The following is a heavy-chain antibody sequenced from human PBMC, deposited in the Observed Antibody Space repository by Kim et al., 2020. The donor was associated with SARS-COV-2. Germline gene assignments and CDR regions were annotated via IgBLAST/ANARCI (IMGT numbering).Heavy chain of an antibody. CDR3: ARDLGYCSGGSCQEDY. Sequence: SVKGRFTISRHNSKNTLYLQMNSLRTEDTAVYYCARDLGYCSGGSCQEDYWGQGTLVTVSS. J-gene: IGHJ4*02. V-gene: IGHV3-53*04. D-gene: IGHD2-15*01.